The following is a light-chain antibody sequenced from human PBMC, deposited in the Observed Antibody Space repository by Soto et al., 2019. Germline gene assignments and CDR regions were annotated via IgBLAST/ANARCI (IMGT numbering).Light chain of an antibody. CDR2: GAS. V-gene: IGKV3-20*01. CDR3: QQYGSSTMFT. Sequence: EIVLTQSPGTLSLSPGERATLSCRASQSVSSSYLAWYQQKPGQAPRLLIYGASSRATGIPDRFSGSGSGTYVTFTISRLEPEDFAVYDCQQYGSSTMFTFGPVTKVDI. CDR1: QSVSSSY. J-gene: IGKJ3*01.